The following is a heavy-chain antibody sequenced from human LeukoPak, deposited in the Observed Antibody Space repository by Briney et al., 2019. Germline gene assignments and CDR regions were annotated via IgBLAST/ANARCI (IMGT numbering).Heavy chain of an antibody. CDR1: GGSISSSPYY. V-gene: IGHV4-39*07. Sequence: SETLSLTCTVSGGSISSSPYYWGWIRQPPGKGLEWIGSIYYSGTTHYNPSLESRVTISVDTSRNQFSLKLASVTAADTAIYYCAKGAGGFSYYNWFDPWGQGTLVTVSS. D-gene: IGHD5-18*01. CDR2: IYYSGTT. CDR3: AKGAGGFSYYNWFDP. J-gene: IGHJ5*02.